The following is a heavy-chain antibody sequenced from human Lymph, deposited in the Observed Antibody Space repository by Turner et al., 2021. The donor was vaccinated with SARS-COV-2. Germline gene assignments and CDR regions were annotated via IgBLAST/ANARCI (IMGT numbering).Heavy chain of an antibody. CDR2: ICWNSGSI. V-gene: IGHV3-9*01. J-gene: IGHJ6*02. CDR1: GFTFDEYV. CDR3: AKGRRFGMDV. Sequence: EVQLVESGGGLVQPGRSLRLSCAASGFTFDEYVMHWVRQAPGKGLEWVSGICWNSGSIGYADSVKGRFTISRDNAKNSLYLQMNSLRAEDTALYYCAKGRRFGMDVWGQGTTVTVSS.